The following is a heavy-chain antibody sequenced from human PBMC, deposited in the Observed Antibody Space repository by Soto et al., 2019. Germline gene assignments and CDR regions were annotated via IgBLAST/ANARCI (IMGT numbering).Heavy chain of an antibody. CDR3: VQRRCGGSCMQIYSSHSYSGLDV. CDR1: GLSLRTTGVG. V-gene: IGHV2-5*02. J-gene: IGHJ6*02. Sequence: QITLKESGPTLVKPTQTLTLTCNFSGLSLRTTGVGVGWVRQPPGKALEWLALLYWDDDKRYSPSLKSRLTITKVTAAKHAVSTINTMATRQTATHYCVQRRCGGSCMQIYSSHSYSGLDVWGQGTTVTVSS. CDR2: LYWDDDK. D-gene: IGHD2-15*01.